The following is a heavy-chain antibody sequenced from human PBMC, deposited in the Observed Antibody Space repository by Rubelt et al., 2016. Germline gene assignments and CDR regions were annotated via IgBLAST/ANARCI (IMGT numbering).Heavy chain of an antibody. Sequence: QVQLVQSGAEVKKPGASVKVSCKASGYTFTGYYMHWVRPAPGQGLEWMGWINPNSGGTNYAQKFQGWRTMTRGTSMSTAYMELSRLRSDDTAVYYCAREDSPYYYDSSGYYDYWGQGTLVTVSS. CDR1: GYTFTGYY. CDR3: AREDSPYYYDSSGYYDY. V-gene: IGHV1-2*04. J-gene: IGHJ4*02. CDR2: INPNSGGT. D-gene: IGHD3-22*01.